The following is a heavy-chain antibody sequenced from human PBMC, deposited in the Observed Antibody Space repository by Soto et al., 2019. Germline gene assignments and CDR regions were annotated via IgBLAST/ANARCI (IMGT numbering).Heavy chain of an antibody. Sequence: QVQLQESGPGLVKPSETLSLTCTVSGGSISSYYWSWIRQPPGKGLEWIGYIYYSGSTNYNPSLKSRVTISVDTSKNQFSLKLSSVTAADTAVYYCANTGYSSSWYAFDIWGQGTMVTVSS. CDR1: GGSISSYY. CDR2: IYYSGST. CDR3: ANTGYSSSWYAFDI. V-gene: IGHV4-59*01. D-gene: IGHD6-13*01. J-gene: IGHJ3*02.